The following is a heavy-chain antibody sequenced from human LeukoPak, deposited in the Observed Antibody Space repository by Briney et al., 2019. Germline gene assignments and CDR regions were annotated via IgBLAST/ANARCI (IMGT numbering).Heavy chain of an antibody. CDR1: GYTFTSYW. Sequence: KVSCKASGYTFTSYWIGWVRQMPGKGLEWMGIIYPGDSDTRYSPSFQGQVTISADKSISTAYLQWSSLKASDTAMYYCARHAAAGTVVWFDPWGQGTLVTVSS. V-gene: IGHV5-51*01. CDR3: ARHAAAGTVVWFDP. CDR2: IYPGDSDT. D-gene: IGHD6-13*01. J-gene: IGHJ5*02.